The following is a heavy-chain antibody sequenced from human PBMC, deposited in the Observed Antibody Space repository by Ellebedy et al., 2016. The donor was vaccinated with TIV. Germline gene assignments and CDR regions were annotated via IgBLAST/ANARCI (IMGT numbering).Heavy chain of an antibody. CDR3: ARGRGIGGYYAFDI. CDR2: VNSDGSRT. V-gene: IGHV3-74*01. D-gene: IGHD5-12*01. CDR1: GFTFSDYW. Sequence: GESLKISCAASGFTFSDYWMQWVRQVPGKGLVWVSQVNSDGSRTRSADSVKGRFTISRDNAKNIVYLEMNSLRAEDTAVYYCARGRGIGGYYAFDIWGHGTMVTVSS. J-gene: IGHJ3*02.